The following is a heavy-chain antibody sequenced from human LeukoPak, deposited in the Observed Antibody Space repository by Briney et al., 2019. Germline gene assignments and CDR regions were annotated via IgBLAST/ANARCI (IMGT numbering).Heavy chain of an antibody. CDR3: ARASYDGYGYEFLFDY. D-gene: IGHD5-18*01. CDR1: GFTFSSYA. J-gene: IGHJ4*02. Sequence: GGSLRLSCAASGFTFSSYAMHWVRQAPGKGLEWVAVISYDGSNKYYADSVKGRFTISRDNSKNTLYLQMNSLRAEDTAVYYCARASYDGYGYEFLFDYWGQGTLVTVSS. CDR2: ISYDGSNK. V-gene: IGHV3-30-3*01.